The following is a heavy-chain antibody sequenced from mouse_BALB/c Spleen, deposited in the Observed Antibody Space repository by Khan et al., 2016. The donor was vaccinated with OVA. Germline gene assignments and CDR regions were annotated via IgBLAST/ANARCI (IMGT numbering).Heavy chain of an antibody. CDR1: GYTFTTYT. CDR2: IIPSNDYT. Sequence: VQLQQSGAELARPGASVKMSCKASGYTFTTYTIHWVKQRPGQGLEWIGYIIPSNDYTNYNQKFKDRATLTADKSSSTAYMQLSSLTSEDSAVYYCGRGGAYYRSDGWFAYWGKGTLVTVSA. J-gene: IGHJ3*01. V-gene: IGHV1-4*01. D-gene: IGHD2-14*01. CDR3: GRGGAYYRSDGWFAY.